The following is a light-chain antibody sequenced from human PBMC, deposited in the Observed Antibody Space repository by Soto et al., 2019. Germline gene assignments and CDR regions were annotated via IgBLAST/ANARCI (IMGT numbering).Light chain of an antibody. V-gene: IGLV2-14*01. CDR2: DVS. CDR1: SSDVGGYNY. CDR3: SSYTSSSTSL. Sequence: QSALAQPASVSGSPGQSITISCTGTSSDVGGYNYVSRYQQHPGKAPKLMIYDVSNRPSGVSNRFSGSKSGNTASLTISGLQAEDEADYYCSSYTSSSTSLFGTGTKVTVL. J-gene: IGLJ1*01.